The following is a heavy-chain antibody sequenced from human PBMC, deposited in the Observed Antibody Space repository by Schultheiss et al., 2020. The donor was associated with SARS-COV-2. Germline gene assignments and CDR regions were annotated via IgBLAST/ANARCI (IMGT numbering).Heavy chain of an antibody. V-gene: IGHV3-23*01. CDR1: GFTFSSYA. J-gene: IGHJ4*02. CDR2: ISGSGGST. CDR3: AKVPHISSAPFDY. D-gene: IGHD3-22*01. Sequence: GESLKISCAASGFTFSSYAMSWVRQAPGKGLEWVSAISGSGGSTYYADSVKGRFTISRDNSKNTLYLQMNSLRAEDTAVYYCAKVPHISSAPFDYWGQGTLVTVSS.